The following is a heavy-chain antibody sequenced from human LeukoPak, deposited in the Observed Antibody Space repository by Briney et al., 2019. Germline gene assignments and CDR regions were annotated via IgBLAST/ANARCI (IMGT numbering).Heavy chain of an antibody. CDR3: STHRREPTKVRWFDS. CDR2: ISSSGSTT. Sequence: GGSLRLSCAASGFTFSSYEMNWVRQAPGKGLEWVSYISSSGSTTYYADSMKVQFTISRDNAKNSLYLQMNSLRAEDTAVYYCSTHRREPTKVRWFDSWGQGTLVTVSS. CDR1: GFTFSSYE. D-gene: IGHD1-26*01. J-gene: IGHJ5*01. V-gene: IGHV3-48*03.